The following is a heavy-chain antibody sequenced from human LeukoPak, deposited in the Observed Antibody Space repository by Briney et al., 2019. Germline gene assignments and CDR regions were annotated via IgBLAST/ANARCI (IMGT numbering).Heavy chain of an antibody. J-gene: IGHJ4*02. Sequence: PGGSLRLSCAASEFTFSSYGMNWVRQAPGKGLEWVSSISSSSEFTYYADSVKGRFTISRDNAKNSLYLQMNSLRAEDTAVYYCARWLGAIAWPYYFDYWGQGTLVTVSS. CDR1: EFTFSSYG. D-gene: IGHD3-16*02. V-gene: IGHV3-21*01. CDR3: ARWLGAIAWPYYFDY. CDR2: ISSSSEFT.